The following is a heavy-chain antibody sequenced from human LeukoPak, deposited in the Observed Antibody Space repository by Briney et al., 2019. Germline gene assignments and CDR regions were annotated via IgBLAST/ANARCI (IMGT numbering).Heavy chain of an antibody. CDR1: GFTFSSYW. V-gene: IGHV3-7*03. D-gene: IGHD5-18*01. J-gene: IGHJ4*02. CDR3: AKDRGYSYGTHPFDY. CDR2: IKQDGSEK. Sequence: GGSLRLSCAASGFTFSSYWMSWVRQAPGKGLEWVANIKQDGSEKYYVDSVKGRFTISRDNAKNSLYLQMNSLRAEDTALYYCAKDRGYSYGTHPFDYWGQGTLVTVSS.